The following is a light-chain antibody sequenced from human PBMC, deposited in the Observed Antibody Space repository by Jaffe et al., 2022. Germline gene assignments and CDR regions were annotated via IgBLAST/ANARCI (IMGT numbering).Light chain of an antibody. J-gene: IGLJ2*01. CDR3: CSYAGSSTYLV. CDR1: SSDVGSYNL. CDR2: EVG. Sequence: QSALTQPASVSGSPGQSITISCTGTSSDVGSYNLVSWYQQHPGKAPKLMISEVGKRPSGVSNRFSGSKSGNTASLTISGLQAEDEADYYCCSYAGSSTYLVFGGGTKLTVL. V-gene: IGLV2-23*02.